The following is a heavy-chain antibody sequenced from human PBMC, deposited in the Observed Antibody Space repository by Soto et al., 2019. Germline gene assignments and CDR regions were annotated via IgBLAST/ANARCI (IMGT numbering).Heavy chain of an antibody. D-gene: IGHD2-2*01. J-gene: IGHJ6*02. CDR1: GGTFSSYA. CDR3: ARHVPPAAYYYGLDV. Sequence: QVQLVQSGAEVKKPGSSVKVSCKASGGTFSSYAISWVRQAPGQGLEWMGGFIPIFGTANYAQKFQGRVKITADEPTRTAYMELSSLRSEDTAVYYCARHVPPAAYYYGLDVWGQGTTVTVSS. V-gene: IGHV1-69*12. CDR2: FIPIFGTA.